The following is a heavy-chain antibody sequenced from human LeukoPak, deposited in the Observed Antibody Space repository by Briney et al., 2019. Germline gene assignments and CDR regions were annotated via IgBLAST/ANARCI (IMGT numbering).Heavy chain of an antibody. J-gene: IGHJ3*02. Sequence: PAETLSLTCTVSGCSISSYYWSWIRQPPGKGLEWIGYIYYSGSTNYNPSLKSRVTILVDTSKNQFSLKLSSVTAADTAVYYCARDRNGGNSRYDAFDIWGQGTMVTVSS. CDR2: IYYSGST. CDR1: GCSISSYY. CDR3: ARDRNGGNSRYDAFDI. D-gene: IGHD4-23*01. V-gene: IGHV4-59*12.